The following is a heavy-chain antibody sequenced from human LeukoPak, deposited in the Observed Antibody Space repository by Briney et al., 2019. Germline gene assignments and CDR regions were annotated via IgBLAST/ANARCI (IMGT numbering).Heavy chain of an antibody. CDR2: IKPDATVK. V-gene: IGHV3-7*01. Sequence: GGSLRLSCVASGFTFTNYWMIWVRQAPGKGLEWVANIKPDATVKSYVDSVKGRFTISRDNAKNSLFLQMNSLRAEDTAVYYCARLAAPYYFDYWGQGTLVTVSS. J-gene: IGHJ4*02. CDR1: GFTFTNYW. D-gene: IGHD6-6*01. CDR3: ARLAAPYYFDY.